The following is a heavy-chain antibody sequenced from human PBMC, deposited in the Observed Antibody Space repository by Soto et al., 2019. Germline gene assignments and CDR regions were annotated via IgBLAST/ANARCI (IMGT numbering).Heavy chain of an antibody. CDR2: VDHSGRT. Sequence: SETLSLTCAVSGYSINSDYYWGWIRQPPGKGLEWIGSVDHSGRTYYSPSLRSRLTIFIDTSKNQFSLRLTSVTAAGTAMYFCAKKGYYPSGKINLFDSWGPGTLVTVSS. J-gene: IGHJ4*02. CDR1: GYSINSDYY. D-gene: IGHD3-10*01. V-gene: IGHV4-38-2*01. CDR3: AKKGYYPSGKINLFDS.